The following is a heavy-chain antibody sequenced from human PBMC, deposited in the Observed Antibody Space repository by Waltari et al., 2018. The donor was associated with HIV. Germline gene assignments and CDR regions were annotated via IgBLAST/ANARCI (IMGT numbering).Heavy chain of an antibody. Sequence: QVQLVQCGAEVKNPGDPVQAPCTESGYTLGRYGLTWMRQAPGQGLKWMRWISTYNGNTNYAQKVHGRVTMTTDTSTSTAYMELRILRSDDTALYDCARGTYCDCWRQGSLVSVTS. CDR3: ARGTYCDC. V-gene: IGHV1-18*01. CDR2: ISTYNGNT. J-gene: IGHJ4*02. D-gene: IGHD3-10*01. CDR1: GYTLGRYG.